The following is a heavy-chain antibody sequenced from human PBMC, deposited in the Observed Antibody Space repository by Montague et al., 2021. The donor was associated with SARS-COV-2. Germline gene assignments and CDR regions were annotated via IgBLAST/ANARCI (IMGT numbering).Heavy chain of an antibody. CDR3: ARQLWVCRTWQVGDCNHYGMDV. D-gene: IGHD2-21*02. J-gene: IGHJ6*02. CDR1: GGSISNYH. Sequence: SETLSLTCTVSGGSISNYHWNWIRQPPGKGLEWIAYIYYSGSTNYNPSLQSRVTISVDTSRNQFPPRLTSVTAADTAVYYCARQLWVCRTWQVGDCNHYGMDVWGQGTMVTVSS. CDR2: IYYSGST. V-gene: IGHV4-59*08.